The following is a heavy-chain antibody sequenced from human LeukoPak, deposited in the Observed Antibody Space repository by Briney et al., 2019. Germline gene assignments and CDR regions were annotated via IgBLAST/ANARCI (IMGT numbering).Heavy chain of an antibody. CDR3: ARLRSGYLYYFDY. V-gene: IGHV4-39*01. CDR2: ICYSGST. D-gene: IGHD5-12*01. CDR1: GGSISSSSYY. Sequence: SETLSLTCTVSGGSISSSSYYWGWIRQPPGKGLEWIGSICYSGSTYYNPSLKSRVTISVDTSKNQFSLKLSSVTAADTAVYYCARLRSGYLYYFDYWGQGTLVTVSS. J-gene: IGHJ4*02.